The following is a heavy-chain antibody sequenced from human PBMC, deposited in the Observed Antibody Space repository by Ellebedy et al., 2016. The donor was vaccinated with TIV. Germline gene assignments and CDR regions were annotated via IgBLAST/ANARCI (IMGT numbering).Heavy chain of an antibody. CDR1: GFTFSSYG. CDR2: ISYDGRNK. Sequence: GGSLRLSXVVSGFTFSSYGMHWVRQAPGKGLEWVAVISYDGRNKYYGDSVKGRFTISRDDSENTLYLQMNSLRSEDTAIYSCAKDGDPYPTSDYYYYYMDVWGKGTTVTVSS. J-gene: IGHJ6*03. CDR3: AKDGDPYPTSDYYYYYMDV. V-gene: IGHV3-30*18. D-gene: IGHD3-10*01.